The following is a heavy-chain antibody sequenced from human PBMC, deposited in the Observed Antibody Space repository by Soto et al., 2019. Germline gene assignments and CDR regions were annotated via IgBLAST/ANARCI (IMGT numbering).Heavy chain of an antibody. D-gene: IGHD3-10*01. V-gene: IGHV4-28*05. Sequence: SETLSLTCRVSGYFISSSHWWGWIRQPPGKGLEWIGHINYSGSFYHDPSLKSRVTMSLDTSKHQFSLRLSSVTAADTAVYYCARGPGTMAKIDYWGQGTLVTVSS. CDR2: INYSGSF. J-gene: IGHJ4*02. CDR1: GYFISSSHW. CDR3: ARGPGTMAKIDY.